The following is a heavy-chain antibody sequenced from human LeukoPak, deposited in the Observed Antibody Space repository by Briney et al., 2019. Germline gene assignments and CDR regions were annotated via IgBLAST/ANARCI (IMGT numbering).Heavy chain of an antibody. Sequence: PSETLSLTCTVSGYSISSGYYWGWIRQPPGKGLEWIGSIYHSGSTYYNPSLKSRVTISVDTSKNQFSLKLSSVTAADTAVYYCATYSTAGGSGHWGQGTLVTVSS. D-gene: IGHD6-13*01. CDR3: ATYSTAGGSGH. V-gene: IGHV4-38-2*02. CDR1: GYSISSGYY. CDR2: IYHSGST. J-gene: IGHJ4*02.